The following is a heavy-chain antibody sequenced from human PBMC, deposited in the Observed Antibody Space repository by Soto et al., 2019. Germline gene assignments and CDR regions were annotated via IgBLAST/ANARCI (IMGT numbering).Heavy chain of an antibody. CDR3: ARDMIGGLDY. CDR2: IWYDGGNK. J-gene: IGHJ4*02. Sequence: QVQLVASVGGVVQPGRSLRLSCAASGFTCSNYGMHWVRQAPGKGLEWVAIIWYDGGNKYYADSVKGRFTIARDNSENTLYLQLNSLRAEDTAVYYCARDMIGGLDYWGQGTLVTVSS. D-gene: IGHD3-16*01. CDR1: GFTCSNYG. V-gene: IGHV3-33*01.